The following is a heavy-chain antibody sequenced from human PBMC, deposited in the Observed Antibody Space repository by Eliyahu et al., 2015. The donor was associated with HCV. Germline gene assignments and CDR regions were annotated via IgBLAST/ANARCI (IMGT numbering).Heavy chain of an antibody. CDR2: IKSKTDGGTT. D-gene: IGHD3-16*01. CDR1: GFTFSNAW. Sequence: EVQLVESGGGLVKPGGSLRLSCAASGFTFSNAWMSWVRQAPGKGLEWVGRIKSKTDGGTTDYAAPVKGRFTISRDDSKNTLYLQMNSLKTEDTAVYYCTTDLGVAIVWVYNDYYYGMDVWGQGTTVTVSS. V-gene: IGHV3-15*01. J-gene: IGHJ6*02. CDR3: TTDLGVAIVWVYNDYYYGMDV.